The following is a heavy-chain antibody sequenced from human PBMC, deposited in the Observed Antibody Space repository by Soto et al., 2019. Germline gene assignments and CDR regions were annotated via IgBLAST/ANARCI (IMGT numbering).Heavy chain of an antibody. J-gene: IGHJ4*02. CDR3: ARSIVGALGEFDY. CDR1: GGTFSSYA. D-gene: IGHD1-26*01. V-gene: IGHV1-69*13. Sequence: SVKVSCKASGGTFSSYAISWVRQAPGQGLEWMGGIIPIFGTANYAQKFQGRVTITADESTSTAYMELSSLRSEDTAVYYCARSIVGALGEFDYWGQGTLVTVSS. CDR2: IIPIFGTA.